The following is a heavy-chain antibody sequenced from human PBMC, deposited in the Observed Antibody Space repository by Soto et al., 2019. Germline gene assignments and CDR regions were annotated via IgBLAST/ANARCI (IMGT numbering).Heavy chain of an antibody. CDR2: ISGSGGST. D-gene: IGHD7-27*01. V-gene: IGHV3-23*01. CDR1: GFTFSSYA. Sequence: GGSLRLSCAASGFTFSSYAMSWVRQAPGKGLEWVSAISGSGGSTYYADSVKGRFTISRDKSKNTLYLQMNSLRAEDTAVYYCAKVGTNWGPLPYYFDYWGQGTLVTVSS. J-gene: IGHJ4*02. CDR3: AKVGTNWGPLPYYFDY.